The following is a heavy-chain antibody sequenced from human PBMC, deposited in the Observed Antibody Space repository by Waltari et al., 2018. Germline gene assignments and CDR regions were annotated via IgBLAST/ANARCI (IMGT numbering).Heavy chain of an antibody. CDR2: IYHSGST. CDR3: ARDPIAVAGFDAFDI. CDR1: GGSISSSNW. D-gene: IGHD6-19*01. Sequence: QVQLQESGPGLVKPSGTLSLTCAVSGGSISSSNWWRWVRQTPGKGLEWIGEIYHSGSTNYNPSLKSRVTISVDKSKNQFSLKLSSVTAADTAVYYCARDPIAVAGFDAFDIWGQGTMVTVSS. V-gene: IGHV4-4*02. J-gene: IGHJ3*02.